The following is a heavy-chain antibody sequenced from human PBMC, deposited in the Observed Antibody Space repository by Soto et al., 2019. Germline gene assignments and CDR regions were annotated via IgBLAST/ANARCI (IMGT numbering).Heavy chain of an antibody. CDR1: GFTFSSYG. Sequence: QVQLVESGGGVVQPGRSLRLSCAASGFTFSSYGMHWVRQAPGKGLEWVAVISYDGSNKYYADSVKGRFTISRDNSKNTLYLQMNSLRAEDTAVYYCAKDVLLWFGEPGGAFDIWGQGTMVTVSS. CDR3: AKDVLLWFGEPGGAFDI. D-gene: IGHD3-10*01. CDR2: ISYDGSNK. V-gene: IGHV3-30*18. J-gene: IGHJ3*02.